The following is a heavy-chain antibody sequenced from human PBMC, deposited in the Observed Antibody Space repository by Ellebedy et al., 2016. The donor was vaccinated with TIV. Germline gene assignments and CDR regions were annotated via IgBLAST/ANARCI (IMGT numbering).Heavy chain of an antibody. V-gene: IGHV4-39*07. Sequence: SETLSLTXTVSGGSISSSSYYWGWIRQPPGKGLEWIGSIYYSGSTYYNPSLKSRVTISVDTSKNQFSLKLSSVTAADTAVYYCARGQAGGAVAGLYDYWGQGTLVTVSS. CDR3: ARGQAGGAVAGLYDY. CDR2: IYYSGST. CDR1: GGSISSSSYY. D-gene: IGHD6-19*01. J-gene: IGHJ4*02.